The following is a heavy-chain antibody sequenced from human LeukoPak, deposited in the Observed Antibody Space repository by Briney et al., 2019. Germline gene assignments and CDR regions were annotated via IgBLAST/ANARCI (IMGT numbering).Heavy chain of an antibody. J-gene: IGHJ3*02. Sequence: SETLSLTCTVSGGSISSGDYYWSWIRQPPGKGLEWIGYIYYSGSTYYNPSLKSRVTISVDTSKNQFSLKLSSVTAADTAVYYCARRTDWGINDAFDIWGQGTMVTVSS. D-gene: IGHD7-27*01. CDR2: IYYSGST. CDR1: GGSISSGDYY. CDR3: ARRTDWGINDAFDI. V-gene: IGHV4-30-4*08.